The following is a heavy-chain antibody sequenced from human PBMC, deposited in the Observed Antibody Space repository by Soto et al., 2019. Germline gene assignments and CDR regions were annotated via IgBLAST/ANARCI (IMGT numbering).Heavy chain of an antibody. V-gene: IGHV4-31*03. Sequence: QVQLQESGPGLVEPSQTLSLTCTVSGGSISGEGYYWSWIRQSSGRGLEWIGYIHYSGSTSYNPSLKSRVIVSVASSKTQFFLSLSSVTAADTAVYYCARAWTATAGWANWFDRWGQGTLVTVSS. CDR1: GGSISGEGYY. J-gene: IGHJ5*02. CDR2: IHYSGST. D-gene: IGHD6-13*01. CDR3: ARAWTATAGWANWFDR.